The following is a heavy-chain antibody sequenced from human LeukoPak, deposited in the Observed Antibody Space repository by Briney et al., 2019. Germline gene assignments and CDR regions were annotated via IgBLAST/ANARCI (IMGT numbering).Heavy chain of an antibody. J-gene: IGHJ5*01. CDR3: ARGHCIGGDCYPSYNWFDS. V-gene: IGHV1-2*02. D-gene: IGHD2-21*01. Sequence: GASVKVSCKASGYIFTGYYIHWVRQAPGQGLEYMGWINPSSGFTNFAQKFQGRVTIVRDTSISTAYMDVSRLRPEDTAIYYCARGHCIGGDCYPSYNWFDSWGQGTPVTVSS. CDR2: INPSSGFT. CDR1: GYIFTGYY.